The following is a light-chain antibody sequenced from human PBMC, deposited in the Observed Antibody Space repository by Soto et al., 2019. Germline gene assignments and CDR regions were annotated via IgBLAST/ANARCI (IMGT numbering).Light chain of an antibody. J-gene: IGKJ1*01. CDR1: QSIAAS. V-gene: IGKV1-5*01. CDR3: QQYDYSRT. Sequence: IQMTHSPSALSASLWYTFTINFRASQSIAASLAWYQHKPGEAPKLLIYDVSSLETGVPSRFSGSGSGTEFSLTIRGLQPDDFATYYCQQYDYSRTFGQGTKVDIK. CDR2: DVS.